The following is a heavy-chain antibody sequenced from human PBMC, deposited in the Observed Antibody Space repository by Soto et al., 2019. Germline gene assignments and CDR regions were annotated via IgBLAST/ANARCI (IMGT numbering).Heavy chain of an antibody. V-gene: IGHV4-34*01. J-gene: IGHJ4*02. CDR1: GGSFSGYY. CDR2: INHSGST. CDR3: ARGHRGIAVARYFDY. D-gene: IGHD6-19*01. Sequence: SETLSLTCAVYGGSFSGYYWSWIRQPPGKGLEWIGEINHSGSTNYNPSLKSRVTISIDTSKNQFSLKLSSVTAADTAVYYCARGHRGIAVARYFDYWGQGTLVTVSS.